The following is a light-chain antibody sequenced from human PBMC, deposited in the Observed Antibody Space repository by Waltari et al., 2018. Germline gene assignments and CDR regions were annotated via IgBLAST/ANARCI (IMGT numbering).Light chain of an antibody. CDR2: RSN. CDR3: AAWDDSLSGVV. V-gene: IGLV1-47*01. CDR1: SSHLGSNY. J-gene: IGLJ2*01. Sequence: QSVLTQPPSASGTPGQRVTISCFGSSSHLGSNYVYWYQQLPGTAPKLLIYRSNQRPSGVPDRFSGSKSGTSASLAISGLRSEDEADYHCAAWDDSLSGVVFGGGTKLTVL.